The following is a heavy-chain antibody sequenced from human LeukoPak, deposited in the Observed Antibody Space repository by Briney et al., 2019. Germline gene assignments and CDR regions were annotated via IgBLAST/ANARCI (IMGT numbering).Heavy chain of an antibody. J-gene: IGHJ4*02. Sequence: SQTLSLTCPVSGGSISSGGYSWSWIRQPPGKGLEWIGYIYYSGSTYYNPSLQTRVTISVDKSKNQFSLKLSSVTAADTAVYYCARDTSSGLDYWGQGTLVTVSS. CDR1: GGSISSGGYS. CDR3: ARDTSSGLDY. CDR2: IYYSGST. D-gene: IGHD6-19*01. V-gene: IGHV4-30-4*07.